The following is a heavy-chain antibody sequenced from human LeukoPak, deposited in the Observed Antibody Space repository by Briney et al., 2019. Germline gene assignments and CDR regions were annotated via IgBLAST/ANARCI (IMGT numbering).Heavy chain of an antibody. D-gene: IGHD1-1*01. V-gene: IGHV1-18*01. CDR1: GYTFTSYG. CDR3: SRVLWNDPLDY. J-gene: IGHJ4*02. CDR2: ISAYNGNT. Sequence: ASVNVSCKASGYTFTSYGISWVRQAPGQGLEWMGWISAYNGNTNYAQKLQGRVTMTTDISTSTAYMELRSLRSDDTAVYYCSRVLWNDPLDYWGQGTLVTVSS.